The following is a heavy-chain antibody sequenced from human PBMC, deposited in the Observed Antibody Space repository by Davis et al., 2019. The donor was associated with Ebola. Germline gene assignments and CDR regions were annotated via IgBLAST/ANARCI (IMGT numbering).Heavy chain of an antibody. D-gene: IGHD4-17*01. CDR3: ARADYGDYGWFDP. CDR2: ISYDGSNK. V-gene: IGHV3-30-3*01. Sequence: GESLKISCAASGFTFSSYAMHWVRQAPGKGLEWVAVISYDGSNKYYADSAKGRFTISRDNSKNTLYLQMNSLRAEDTAVYYCARADYGDYGWFDPWGQGTLVTVSS. CDR1: GFTFSSYA. J-gene: IGHJ5*02.